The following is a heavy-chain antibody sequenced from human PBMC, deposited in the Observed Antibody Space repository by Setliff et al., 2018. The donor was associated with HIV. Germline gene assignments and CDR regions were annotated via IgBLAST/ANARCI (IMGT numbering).Heavy chain of an antibody. Sequence: PGGSLRLSCAASGFTFSSYAMTWVRQAPGKGLEWVAALSGSGGRTYYADSVKGRFTISRDNSKNTLYLQMNSLRVEDTAVYYCARDTMWAFDIWGQGTLVTVSS. CDR2: LSGSGGRT. CDR3: ARDTMWAFDI. V-gene: IGHV3-23*01. CDR1: GFTFSSYA. J-gene: IGHJ3*02. D-gene: IGHD3-10*02.